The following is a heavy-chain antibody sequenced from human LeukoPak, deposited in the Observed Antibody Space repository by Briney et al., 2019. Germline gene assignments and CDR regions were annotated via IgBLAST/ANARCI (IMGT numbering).Heavy chain of an antibody. CDR2: IFPADSDT. CDR3: ASVYSSSSWDY. D-gene: IGHD6-6*01. V-gene: IGHV5-51*01. CDR1: GYSFATYW. Sequence: GESLKISCRASGYSFATYWIGWVRQMPGKGLEWMGVIFPADSDTRYSPSFQGQATISADKSITTAYLQWSSLKASDTAMYYCASVYSSSSWDYWGQGTLVTVSS. J-gene: IGHJ4*02.